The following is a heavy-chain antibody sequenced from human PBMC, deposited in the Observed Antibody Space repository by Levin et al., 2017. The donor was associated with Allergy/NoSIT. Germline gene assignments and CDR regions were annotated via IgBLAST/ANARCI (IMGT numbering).Heavy chain of an antibody. D-gene: IGHD3-16*01. CDR1: GFTFSSYG. Sequence: GGSLRLSCAASGFTFSSYGMHWVRQAPGKGLEWVAVIWYDGSNKYYADSVKGRFTISRDNSKNTLYLQMNSLRAEDTAVYYCARELGVTDYYYGMDVWGQGTTVTVSS. CDR2: IWYDGSNK. J-gene: IGHJ6*02. CDR3: ARELGVTDYYYGMDV. V-gene: IGHV3-33*01.